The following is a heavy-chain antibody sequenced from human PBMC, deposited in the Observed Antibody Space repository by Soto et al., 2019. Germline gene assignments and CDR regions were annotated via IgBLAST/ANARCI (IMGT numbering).Heavy chain of an antibody. V-gene: IGHV3-23*01. CDR2: ISGGGGSS. Sequence: EVQLLESGGGLVQPGGSLRLSCAASGFTFSNYAMSWVRQAPGKGLEWVSGISGGGGSSYYADSVKGRFTISRDNSKNTLYLQMYSRRAEDTAVFYCALNCGVDCHSVFFYWGQGTLVIVSS. CDR1: GFTFSNYA. D-gene: IGHD2-21*02. J-gene: IGHJ4*02. CDR3: ALNCGVDCHSVFFY.